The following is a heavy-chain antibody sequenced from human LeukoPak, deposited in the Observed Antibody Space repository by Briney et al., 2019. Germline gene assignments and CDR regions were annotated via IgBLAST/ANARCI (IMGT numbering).Heavy chain of an antibody. J-gene: IGHJ6*02. CDR1: GGSFSGYY. V-gene: IGHV4-34*01. D-gene: IGHD3-3*01. CDR3: ARRPYPRITIPLDV. Sequence: SETLSLTCAVYGGSFSGYYWSWIRQPPEKGLEWIGEINHSGSTNYNPSLKSRVTISVDTSKNQFPLKLSSVTAADTAVYYCARRPYPRITIPLDVWGQGTTVTVSS. CDR2: INHSGST.